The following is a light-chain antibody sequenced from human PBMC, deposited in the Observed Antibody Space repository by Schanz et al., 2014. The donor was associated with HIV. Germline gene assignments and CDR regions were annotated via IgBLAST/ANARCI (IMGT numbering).Light chain of an antibody. CDR3: LQHNTYPRT. J-gene: IGKJ1*01. V-gene: IGKV1-16*02. Sequence: DIQMTQSPPSLSASVGDRVTITCRASQDISNYLAWIQQKPGKAPKSLIYVASSLRSGVPSNFSGSGSGTDFTLTITSLQPEDFATYYCLQHNTYPRTFGQGTKVEI. CDR2: VAS. CDR1: QDISNY.